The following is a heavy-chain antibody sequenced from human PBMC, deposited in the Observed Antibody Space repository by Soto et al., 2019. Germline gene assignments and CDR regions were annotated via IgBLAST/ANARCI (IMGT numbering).Heavy chain of an antibody. CDR1: GGSISSSSYY. J-gene: IGHJ6*02. V-gene: IGHV4-39*01. CDR2: IYYSGST. Sequence: QLQLQESGPGLVKPSETLSLTCTVSGGSISSSSYYWGWIRQPPGKGLEWIGSIYYSGSTYYNPSLKSRVTISVDTSKNQLSLKLSYVTAADTAVYYCARALSSSWYYYYYYGMDVWGQGTTVTVSS. CDR3: ARALSSSWYYYYYYGMDV. D-gene: IGHD6-13*01.